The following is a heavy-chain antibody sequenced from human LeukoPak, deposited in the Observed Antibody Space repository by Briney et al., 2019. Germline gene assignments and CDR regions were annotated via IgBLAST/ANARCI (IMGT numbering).Heavy chain of an antibody. CDR1: GGSISSYY. Sequence: SETLSLTCTVYGGSISSYYWSWIRQPPGKGLQWIGYIYYSGSTNYNPSLKSRVTISVDTSKNQFSLKLGSVTAADTAVYYCASRSGSYLFFDYWGQGTLVTVSS. CDR2: IYYSGST. J-gene: IGHJ4*02. D-gene: IGHD1-26*01. V-gene: IGHV4-59*01. CDR3: ASRSGSYLFFDY.